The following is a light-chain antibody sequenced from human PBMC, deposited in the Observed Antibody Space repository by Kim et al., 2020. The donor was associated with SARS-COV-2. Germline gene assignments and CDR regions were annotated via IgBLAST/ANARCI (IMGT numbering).Light chain of an antibody. J-gene: IGLJ2*01. CDR2: QDS. Sequence: YELTQPPSVSVSPGQTASITCSGDKLGDKYACWYQQKPGQSPVLVIYQDSKRPSGIPERFSGSNSGNTATLTISGTQAMDEADYYCQAWDSSTALVFGGGTQLTVL. CDR3: QAWDSSTALV. V-gene: IGLV3-1*01. CDR1: KLGDKY.